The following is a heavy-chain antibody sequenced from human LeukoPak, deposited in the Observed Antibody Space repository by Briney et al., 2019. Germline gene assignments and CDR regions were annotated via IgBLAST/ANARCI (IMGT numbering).Heavy chain of an antibody. Sequence: ASVKVSCKASGYTFTGYYMYWVRQAPGQGLEWMGWINPNSGGTNYAQKFQGRVTMTRDTSISTAYMELSRLRSDDTAVYYCARVPTVGGNLRRRIPYYFDYWGQGTLVTVSS. CDR3: ARVPTVGGNLRRRIPYYFDY. CDR2: INPNSGGT. D-gene: IGHD4-23*01. J-gene: IGHJ4*02. CDR1: GYTFTGYY. V-gene: IGHV1-2*02.